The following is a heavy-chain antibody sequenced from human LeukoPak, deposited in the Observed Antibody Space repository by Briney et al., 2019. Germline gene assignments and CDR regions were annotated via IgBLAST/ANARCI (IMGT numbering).Heavy chain of an antibody. CDR3: ARGAPGGYCSSTSCYRYYYYYMDV. D-gene: IGHD2-2*01. Sequence: SETLSLTCAVYGGSFSGYYWSWIRQPPGKGLEWIGEINHSGSTNYNPSLKSRVTISVDTSKNQLSLKLSSVTAADTAVYYCARGAPGGYCSSTSCYRYYYYYMDVWGKGTTVTVSS. V-gene: IGHV4-34*01. J-gene: IGHJ6*03. CDR2: INHSGST. CDR1: GGSFSGYY.